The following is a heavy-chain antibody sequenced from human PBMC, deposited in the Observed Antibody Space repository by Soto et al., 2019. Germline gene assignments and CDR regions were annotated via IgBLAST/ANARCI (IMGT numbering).Heavy chain of an antibody. D-gene: IGHD2-8*01. J-gene: IGHJ3*02. Sequence: PGGSLRLSCAASGCSFSGSSMHWVRQASGKGLEWVGRIRSGADNYATAYTASMKGRFIISRDDSKNTAYLQMNSLKTEDTAVYYCTRLSTNAPYDACDIWGQGTMVTVSS. V-gene: IGHV3-73*01. CDR1: GCSFSGSS. CDR2: IRSGADNYAT. CDR3: TRLSTNAPYDACDI.